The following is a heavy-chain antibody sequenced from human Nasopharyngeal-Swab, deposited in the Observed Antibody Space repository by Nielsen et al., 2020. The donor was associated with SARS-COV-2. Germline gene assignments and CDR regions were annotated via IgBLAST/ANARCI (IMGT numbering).Heavy chain of an antibody. V-gene: IGHV4-38-2*02. CDR2: IYHSGST. D-gene: IGHD3-22*01. CDR3: ARDLAYYYDSSGYYWAGYYYGMDV. Sequence: SETLSLTCTVSGSSISSGYYWGWIRQPPGKGLEWIGSIYHSGSTYYNPSLTSRVTISVDTSKNQFSLKLSSVTAADTAVYYCARDLAYYYDSSGYYWAGYYYGMDVWGQGTTVTVSS. J-gene: IGHJ6*02. CDR1: GSSISSGYY.